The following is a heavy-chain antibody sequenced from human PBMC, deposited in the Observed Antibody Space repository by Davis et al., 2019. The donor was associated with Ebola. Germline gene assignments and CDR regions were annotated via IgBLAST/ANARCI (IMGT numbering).Heavy chain of an antibody. CDR3: ARGQSGTPQGP. Sequence: ASVKVSCKASGYTFTGYYMHWVRQAPGQGLEWMGWINPNSGGTNYAQKFQGWVTMTRDTSISTAYMELSGLRSEDTAVYYCARGQSGTPQGPWGQGTLVTVSS. CDR1: GYTFTGYY. CDR2: INPNSGGT. V-gene: IGHV1-2*04. J-gene: IGHJ5*02. D-gene: IGHD1-1*01.